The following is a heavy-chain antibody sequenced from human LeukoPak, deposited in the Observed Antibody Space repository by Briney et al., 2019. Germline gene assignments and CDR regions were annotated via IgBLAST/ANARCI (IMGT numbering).Heavy chain of an antibody. D-gene: IGHD3-22*01. CDR3: ARHHRLDLGYYDC. V-gene: IGHV3-11*04. CDR1: GFIFSDYY. J-gene: IGHJ4*02. CDR2: IGTSGNVI. Sequence: PGGSLRLSCAASGFIFSDYYMSWIRQAPGKGLEWVSYIGTSGNVIYYADSVKGRFTISRDNAKNSLYLQMNSLRAEDTAVYYCARHHRLDLGYYDCWGQGTLVTVSS.